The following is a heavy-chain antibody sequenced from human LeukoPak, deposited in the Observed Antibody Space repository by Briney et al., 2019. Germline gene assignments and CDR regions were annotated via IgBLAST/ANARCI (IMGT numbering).Heavy chain of an antibody. V-gene: IGHV3-48*01. Sequence: QPGGSLRLSCAASGFTFSSYSMNWVRQAPGKGLEWVSYISSSSSTIYYADSVKGRFTISRDNAKNSLYLQMNSLRAEDTAAYYCARDSWNYVKHDAFDIWGQGTMVTVSS. J-gene: IGHJ3*02. CDR2: ISSSSSTI. CDR1: GFTFSSYS. D-gene: IGHD1-7*01. CDR3: ARDSWNYVKHDAFDI.